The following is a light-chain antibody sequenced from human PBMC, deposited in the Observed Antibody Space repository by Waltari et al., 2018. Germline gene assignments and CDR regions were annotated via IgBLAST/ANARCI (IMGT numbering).Light chain of an antibody. Sequence: QSALNPPAPAAGSPGQSIPISCPGTTRDGGTYHLVSWYQHHPGKAPKPMSYEATQRPSRVSVRFSGSKSGNTASLTISGLQAEDESDYYCCSYVGDVTGVFGGGTKLTVL. J-gene: IGLJ3*02. CDR3: CSYVGDVTGV. CDR1: TRDGGTYHL. V-gene: IGLV2-23*01. CDR2: EAT.